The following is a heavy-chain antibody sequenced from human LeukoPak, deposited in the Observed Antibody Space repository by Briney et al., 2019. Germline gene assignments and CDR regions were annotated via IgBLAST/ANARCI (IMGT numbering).Heavy chain of an antibody. V-gene: IGHV3-9*01. Sequence: GGSLRLSYAASGFTFDDYAMHWVRQAPGKGLEWVSGISWNSGSIGYADSVKGRFTISRDNAKNSLYLQMNSLRAEDTALYYCARDRGMGSYPYYFDYWGQGTLVTVSS. CDR3: ARDRGMGSYPYYFDY. J-gene: IGHJ4*02. CDR2: ISWNSGSI. D-gene: IGHD5-18*01. CDR1: GFTFDDYA.